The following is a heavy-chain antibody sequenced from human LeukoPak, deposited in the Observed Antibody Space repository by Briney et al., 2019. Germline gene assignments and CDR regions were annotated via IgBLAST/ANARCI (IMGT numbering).Heavy chain of an antibody. J-gene: IGHJ6*03. Sequence: SETLSLTCTVSGYSISSGYYWGWIRQPPGKGLEWIGSIYHSGSTYYNPSLKSRVTISVDTSKNQFSLKLSSVTAADTAVYYCARGGTYCTNGVCYRAYYYYYMDVWGKGTTVTVSS. D-gene: IGHD2-8*01. CDR1: GYSISSGYY. CDR2: IYHSGST. CDR3: ARGGTYCTNGVCYRAYYYYYMDV. V-gene: IGHV4-38-2*02.